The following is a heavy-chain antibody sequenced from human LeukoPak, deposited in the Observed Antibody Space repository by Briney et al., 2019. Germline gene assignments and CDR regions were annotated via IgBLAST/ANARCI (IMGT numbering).Heavy chain of an antibody. CDR3: ARATAVAGTDS. J-gene: IGHJ4*02. D-gene: IGHD6-19*01. CDR1: GFTFDDYA. CDR2: ISWDGGST. V-gene: IGHV3-43D*03. Sequence: PGGSLRLSCAASGFTFDDYAMHWVRQAPGKGLEWVSLISWDGGSTYYADSVKGRFTISRENAKNTLYLQMNSLSVEDTAVYYCARATAVAGTDSWGQGTLVTVSS.